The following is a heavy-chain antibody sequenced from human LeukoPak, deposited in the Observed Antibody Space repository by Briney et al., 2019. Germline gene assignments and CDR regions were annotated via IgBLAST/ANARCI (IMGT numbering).Heavy chain of an antibody. D-gene: IGHD4-17*01. CDR1: GFTFNLYA. CDR3: ARDTYDYGDTNPNWFDP. J-gene: IGHJ5*02. CDR2: IRGSGAIT. V-gene: IGHV3-23*01. Sequence: GGSLRLSCEASGFTFNLYAMMWVRQAPGKGLEWVAAIRGSGAITQYADSVKGRFTISRDNSKNTLYLQMNSLRAEDTAVYYCARDTYDYGDTNPNWFDPWGQGTLVTVSS.